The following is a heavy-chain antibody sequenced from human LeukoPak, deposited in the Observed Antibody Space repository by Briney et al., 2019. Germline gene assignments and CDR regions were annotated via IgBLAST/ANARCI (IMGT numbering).Heavy chain of an antibody. CDR2: IYHNGST. CDR1: GGSISSSNYY. Sequence: SETLSLTCTVSGGSISSSNYYWGWIRQPPGKGLEWIGRIYHNGSTYSNPSLKSRVTISVDTSKNQFSLKLSSVSAADTAVFYCARDYGGNSYYFDYWGQGTLVTVSS. V-gene: IGHV4-39*02. J-gene: IGHJ4*02. D-gene: IGHD4-23*01. CDR3: ARDYGGNSYYFDY.